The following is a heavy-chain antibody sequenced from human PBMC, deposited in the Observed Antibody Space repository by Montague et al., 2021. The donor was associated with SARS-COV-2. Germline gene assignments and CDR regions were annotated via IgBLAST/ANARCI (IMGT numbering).Heavy chain of an antibody. J-gene: IGHJ5*01. Sequence: SETLSLTCTVSAGAISGTDNFWGWIRQPPGKGLEWIGSIYYSRTTYHNPSLKSRVTISVDTSKNQFSLKLSSVTAADTAVYYCARHRYHLGSYNWLAPWGQGTMVTVSS. D-gene: IGHD3-16*01. V-gene: IGHV4-39*01. CDR3: ARHRYHLGSYNWLAP. CDR2: IYYSRTT. CDR1: AGAISGTDNF.